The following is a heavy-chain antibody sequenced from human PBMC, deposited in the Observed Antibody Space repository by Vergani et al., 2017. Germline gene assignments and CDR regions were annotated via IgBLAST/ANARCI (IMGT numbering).Heavy chain of an antibody. CDR3: ATSRYCSSTSCYSNY. D-gene: IGHD2-2*01. CDR1: GFTFSSYS. Sequence: EVQLVESGGGLVKPGGSLRLSCAASGFTFSSYSMNWVRQAPGKGLEWVSSISSSSSYIYYADSVKGRFTISRDNAKNSLYLQMNSLRDEDTAVYYCATSRYCSSTSCYSNYWGQGTLVTVSS. V-gene: IGHV3-21*01. CDR2: ISSSSSYI. J-gene: IGHJ4*02.